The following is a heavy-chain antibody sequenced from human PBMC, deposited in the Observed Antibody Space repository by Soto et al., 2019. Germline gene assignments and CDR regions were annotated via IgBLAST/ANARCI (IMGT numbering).Heavy chain of an antibody. J-gene: IGHJ4*02. CDR1: GFSFTSYW. CDR2: IKEDGSAK. CDR3: AREDFYRFDY. V-gene: IGHV3-7*01. Sequence: EVQLVESGGGLVQPGGSLRVSCAASGFSFTSYWMSWVRQAPGKGLEWVANIKEDGSAKYYLDSVKGRFTISRDNAKNSLYLQMSSRSAEDTAVYYCAREDFYRFDYWGQGTLVTVSS.